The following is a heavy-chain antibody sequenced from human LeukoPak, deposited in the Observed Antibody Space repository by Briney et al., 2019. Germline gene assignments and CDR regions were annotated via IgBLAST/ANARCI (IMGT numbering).Heavy chain of an antibody. J-gene: IGHJ3*02. CDR2: TYYSGST. CDR1: GGSISSYY. CDR3: ARVIGYCSGGSCLDAFDI. Sequence: SETLSLTCTVSGGSISSYYWSWIRQPPGKGLEWIGYTYYSGSTNYNPSLKSRVTISVDTSKNQFSLKLSSVTAADTAVYYCARVIGYCSGGSCLDAFDIWGQGTMVTVSS. D-gene: IGHD2-15*01. V-gene: IGHV4-59*01.